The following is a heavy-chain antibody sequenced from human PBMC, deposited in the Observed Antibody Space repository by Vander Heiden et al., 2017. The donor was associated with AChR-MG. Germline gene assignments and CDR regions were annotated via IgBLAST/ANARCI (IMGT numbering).Heavy chain of an antibody. CDR2: ILYDGSNK. Sequence: QVHLVDAGGGVVQPGRSLRLPCAALGFTFSTYGQEWVRQGPGKGLEWVAVILYDGSNKYYADSVKGRFTISRDNCKHTLYLQMNSLRAEDTAVYYWARGGSGSPILYCYYYGMDVWGQGTTVTVSS. J-gene: IGHJ6*02. D-gene: IGHD3-10*01. CDR1: GFTFSTYG. CDR3: ARGGSGSPILYCYYYGMDV. V-gene: IGHV3-33*01.